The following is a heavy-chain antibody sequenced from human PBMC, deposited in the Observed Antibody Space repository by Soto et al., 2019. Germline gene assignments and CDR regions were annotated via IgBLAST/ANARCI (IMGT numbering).Heavy chain of an antibody. Sequence: GASVKVSCQASGYTFTGYYMHWVRQAPGQGLEWMGWINPNSGGTNYAQKFQGRITMTRDTSISTADMELSRLRSDNTAVYYCQSEGEDAFDIWGQGTMVTVSS. D-gene: IGHD3-16*01. J-gene: IGHJ3*02. CDR3: QSEGEDAFDI. CDR1: GYTFTGYY. V-gene: IGHV1-2*02. CDR2: INPNSGGT.